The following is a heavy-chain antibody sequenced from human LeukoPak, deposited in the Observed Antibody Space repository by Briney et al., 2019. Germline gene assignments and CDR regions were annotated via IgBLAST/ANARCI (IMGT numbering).Heavy chain of an antibody. Sequence: GGSLRLSCAASGFTFSDYYMSWIRQAPGKGLEWVSYISSSGSTIYYADSVKGRFTISRDNAKDSLYLQMSSLRAEDTAVYYCARRGTYYDFWSGPDYWGQGTLVTVSS. CDR2: ISSSGSTI. CDR3: ARRGTYYDFWSGPDY. D-gene: IGHD3-3*01. CDR1: GFTFSDYY. J-gene: IGHJ4*02. V-gene: IGHV3-11*04.